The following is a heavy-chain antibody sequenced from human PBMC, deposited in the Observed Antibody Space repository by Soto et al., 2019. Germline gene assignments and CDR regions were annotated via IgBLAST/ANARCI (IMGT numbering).Heavy chain of an antibody. CDR1: GGSINSGDYF. D-gene: IGHD2-15*01. CDR3: ARSSRYCISGNCRRRHAFHI. Sequence: QVQLQESGPGLVQPSQTLSLICTVSGGSINSGDYFWSWIRQRPGKGLEWIGFVYYSGSAFYSPSLKGRLTISGDTSKNQFSLNLKSVTAADTAVYYCARSSRYCISGNCRRRHAFHIWGQGTVVTVSS. V-gene: IGHV4-31*03. CDR2: VYYSGSA. J-gene: IGHJ3*02.